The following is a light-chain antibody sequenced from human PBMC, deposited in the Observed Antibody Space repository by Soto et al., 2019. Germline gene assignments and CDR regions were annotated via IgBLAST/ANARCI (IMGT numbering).Light chain of an antibody. CDR1: SSNIGVHP. V-gene: IGLV1-44*01. Sequence: QTVLTQPPSASGTPGQGVSISCSGSSSNIGVHPVNWYQQVPGTAPKLLIYNTTQRPSGVPDRFSGSKSGTSASLAISGLHSEDEADYHCASWDDSLSGVVFGGGTQLTVL. CDR2: NTT. CDR3: ASWDDSLSGVV. J-gene: IGLJ2*01.